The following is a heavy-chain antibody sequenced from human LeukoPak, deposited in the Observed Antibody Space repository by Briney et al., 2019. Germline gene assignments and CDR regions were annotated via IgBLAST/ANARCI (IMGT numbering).Heavy chain of an antibody. D-gene: IGHD1-26*01. V-gene: IGHV1-46*01. CDR1: GYTFTNYY. CDR2: ISPSGSST. CDR3: ARDSSGSYRRPPYYYYYYMDV. J-gene: IGHJ6*03. Sequence: GASVKVSCKASGYTFTNYYMHWVRQAPGQGLEWMGIISPSGSSTTYAQKLQGRVTMTTDTSTSTAYMELRSLRSDDTAVYYCARDSSGSYRRPPYYYYYYMDVWGKGTTVTISS.